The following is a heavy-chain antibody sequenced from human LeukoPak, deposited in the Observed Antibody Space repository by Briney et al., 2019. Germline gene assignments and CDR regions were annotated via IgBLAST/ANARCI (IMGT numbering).Heavy chain of an antibody. Sequence: GGSLRLSCAASGFTFSSYSMNWVRQAPGKGLEWVASITSSSSYIYYADSVKGRFTISRDNAKNSLYLQMNSLRAEDTAVYYCAMGYYDSSGYSHFDYWGQGTLVTVSS. CDR1: GFTFSSYS. D-gene: IGHD3-22*01. CDR3: AMGYYDSSGYSHFDY. V-gene: IGHV3-21*01. J-gene: IGHJ4*02. CDR2: ITSSSSYI.